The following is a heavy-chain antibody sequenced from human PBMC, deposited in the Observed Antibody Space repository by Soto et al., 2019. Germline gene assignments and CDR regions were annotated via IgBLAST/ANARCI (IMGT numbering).Heavy chain of an antibody. V-gene: IGHV3-23*01. CDR2: ISGSGGST. CDR1: GFTFSSYA. D-gene: IGHD2-15*01. CDR3: AKGRGSFRYCSGGSCYHYFDY. Sequence: GSLRLSCAASGFTFSSYAMSWVRQAPGKGLEWVSAISGSGGSTYYADSVKGRFTISRDNSKNTLYLQMNSLRAEDTAVYYCAKGRGSFRYCSGGSCYHYFDYWGQGTLVTVSS. J-gene: IGHJ4*02.